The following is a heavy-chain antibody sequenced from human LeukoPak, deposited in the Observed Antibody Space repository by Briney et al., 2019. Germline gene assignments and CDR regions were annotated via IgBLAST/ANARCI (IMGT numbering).Heavy chain of an antibody. D-gene: IGHD3-9*01. V-gene: IGHV1/OR15-3*01. Sequence: ASVKVSCKASGYTFTDYFMNWMRQAPGQRLEWMGWINAGNGNTKYSQKLQGRVTITRDTSSSTAYMQLSSLRSEDTAVYYCARGRLRYLDWTRAYSDYWGQGTLVTVSS. J-gene: IGHJ4*02. CDR3: ARGRLRYLDWTRAYSDY. CDR2: INAGNGNT. CDR1: GYTFTDYF.